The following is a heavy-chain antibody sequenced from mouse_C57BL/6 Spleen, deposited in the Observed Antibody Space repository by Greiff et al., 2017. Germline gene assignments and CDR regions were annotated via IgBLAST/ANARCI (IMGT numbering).Heavy chain of an antibody. CDR3: ARHGLGPYAMDD. J-gene: IGHJ4*01. Sequence: EVKLVESGGGLVQPGGSLKLSCAASGFTFSDYGMAWVRQAPRKGPEWVAFISNLAYSIYYADTVTGRFTISRENAKNTLYLEMSSLRSEDTAMYYCARHGLGPYAMDDWGQGTSGTVSS. CDR2: ISNLAYSI. CDR1: GFTFSDYG. D-gene: IGHD4-1*01. V-gene: IGHV5-15*01.